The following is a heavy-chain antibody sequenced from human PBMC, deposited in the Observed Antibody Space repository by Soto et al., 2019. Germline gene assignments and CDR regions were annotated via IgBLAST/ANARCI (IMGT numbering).Heavy chain of an antibody. D-gene: IGHD5-12*01. Sequence: QITLKESGPTLVKPTQTLTLTCTFSGFSLSTSGVGVGWIRQPPGKALEWLALIYWNDDKRYSPSLKNRHTITKDTSKNQVVLTMTNMDPVDTAKYYCAHSFEEATIFDYWGQGTLVTVSS. CDR1: GFSLSTSGVG. J-gene: IGHJ4*02. CDR3: AHSFEEATIFDY. CDR2: IYWNDDK. V-gene: IGHV2-5*01.